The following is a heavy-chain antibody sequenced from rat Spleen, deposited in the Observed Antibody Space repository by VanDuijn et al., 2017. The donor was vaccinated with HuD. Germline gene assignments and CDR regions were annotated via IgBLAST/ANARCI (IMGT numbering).Heavy chain of an antibody. CDR1: GFSLSNYG. V-gene: IGHV2-13*01. CDR2: IWGDGRT. Sequence: QVQLKESGPGLVQPSQTLSLTCTVSGFSLSNYGLIWVRQPPGKGLEWMGVIWGDGRTDYNSVLKSRLSISRDTSKSQVFLKMNNLQIEDTATYYCARLGGLWRGTYGIMDAWGQGASVTVPS. CDR3: ARLGGLWRGTYGIMDA. J-gene: IGHJ4*01. D-gene: IGHD2-1*01.